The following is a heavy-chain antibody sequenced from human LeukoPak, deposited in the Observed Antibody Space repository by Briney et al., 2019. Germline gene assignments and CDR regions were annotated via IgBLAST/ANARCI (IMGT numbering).Heavy chain of an antibody. CDR1: GGSFSGYY. V-gene: IGHV4-34*01. CDR3: ARENPSGYYNRPIDY. Sequence: PSETLSLTCAVYGGSFSGYYWSWIRQPPGKGLEWIGEINHSGSTNYNPSLKSRVTISVDTSKNQFSLKLSSVTAADTAIYYCARENPSGYYNRPIDYWGQGTLVTVSS. J-gene: IGHJ4*02. D-gene: IGHD3-22*01. CDR2: INHSGST.